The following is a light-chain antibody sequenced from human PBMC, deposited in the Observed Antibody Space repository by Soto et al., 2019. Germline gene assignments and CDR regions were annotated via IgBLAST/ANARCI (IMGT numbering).Light chain of an antibody. CDR2: KAS. Sequence: DIQMTQSPSTLSASVGDRVTITCRASQSISSWLAWYQQKPGKAPKLLIYKASSSESGVPSRFSGSGSGTEFTLTISSLQPDDFATYYCQQYNGYPYTFGQGTKLEIK. J-gene: IGKJ2*01. CDR1: QSISSW. CDR3: QQYNGYPYT. V-gene: IGKV1-5*03.